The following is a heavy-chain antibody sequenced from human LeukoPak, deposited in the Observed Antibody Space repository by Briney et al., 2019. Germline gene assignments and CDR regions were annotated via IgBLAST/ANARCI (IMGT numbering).Heavy chain of an antibody. V-gene: IGHV1-8*01. CDR2: MNPNSGNT. CDR1: GYTFTSYD. D-gene: IGHD3-10*01. Sequence: GASVKVSCKASGYTFTSYDINWVRQATGQGLEWMGWMNPNSGNTGYAQKLQGRVTMTTDTSTSTAYMELRSLRSDDTAVYYCARDLEVLWFYGPGDTADYWGQGTLVTVSS. J-gene: IGHJ4*02. CDR3: ARDLEVLWFYGPGDTADY.